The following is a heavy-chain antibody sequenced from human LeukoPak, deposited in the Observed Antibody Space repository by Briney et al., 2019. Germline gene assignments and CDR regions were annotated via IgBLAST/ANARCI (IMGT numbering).Heavy chain of an antibody. CDR1: GFTFSSYA. CDR3: AKVGQEEIQHNWFDP. J-gene: IGHJ5*02. D-gene: IGHD5-18*01. Sequence: PGGSLRLSCAASGFTFSSYAMSWVRQAPGKGLEWVSAISGSGGNTYFADSVKGRFTISRDNSKNTLYLQMNSLRAEDTAVYYCAKVGQEEIQHNWFDPWGQGTLVTVSS. CDR2: ISGSGGNT. V-gene: IGHV3-23*01.